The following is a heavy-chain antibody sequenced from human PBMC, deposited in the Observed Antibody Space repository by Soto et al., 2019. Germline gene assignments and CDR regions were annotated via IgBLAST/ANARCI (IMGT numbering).Heavy chain of an antibody. CDR2: ISATSSNT. J-gene: IGHJ4*02. CDR1: GFTFSIYA. V-gene: IGHV3-23*01. CDR3: AKDESTSNPLYYCEY. D-gene: IGHD4-4*01. Sequence: GGSLRLSCVASGFTFSIYATTWVRQAPGKGLEWVSSISATSSNTYYADSVKGRFTISRDNSKNTLFLHRNSLRSEDTALYYCAKDESTSNPLYYCEYWGRRSLVTVAS.